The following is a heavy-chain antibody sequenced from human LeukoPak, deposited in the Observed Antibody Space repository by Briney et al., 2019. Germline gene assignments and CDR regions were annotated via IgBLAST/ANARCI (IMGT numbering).Heavy chain of an antibody. Sequence: GGSLRLSCAASEFTFSSYATHWVPQAPGKGLEWVSAISFDGNKEYYADSVKGRFTISRDNSTNTLYLQMNSLRAEDTAVYYCAKDYYDSSGYWWGEWPFDYWGQGTLVTVSS. D-gene: IGHD3-22*01. CDR2: ISFDGNKE. J-gene: IGHJ4*02. CDR3: AKDYYDSSGYWWGEWPFDY. CDR1: EFTFSSYA. V-gene: IGHV3-30-3*01.